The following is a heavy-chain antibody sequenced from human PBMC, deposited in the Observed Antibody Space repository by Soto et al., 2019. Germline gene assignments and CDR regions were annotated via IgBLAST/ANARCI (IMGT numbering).Heavy chain of an antibody. CDR1: GFTFSSYG. V-gene: IGHV3-33*01. CDR2: IWYDGSNK. J-gene: IGHJ6*03. CDR3: ARDGYDYYYMDV. Sequence: QVQLVQSGGGVVQPGRSLRLSCAASGFTFSSYGMHWVRQAPGKGLEWVAVIWYDGSNKYYADSEKGRFTISRDNSKNTLYLQMNSLRAEDTAVYYCARDGYDYYYMDVWGKGTTVTVSS.